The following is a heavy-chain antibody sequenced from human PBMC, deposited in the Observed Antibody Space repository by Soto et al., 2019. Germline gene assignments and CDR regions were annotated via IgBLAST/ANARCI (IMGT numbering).Heavy chain of an antibody. J-gene: IGHJ4*02. CDR1: GFTFSSYA. D-gene: IGHD1-26*01. V-gene: IGHV3-23*01. Sequence: EVQLLESGGGLVQPGGSLRLSCAASGFTFSSYAMRWVRQAPGKGLEWVSAISGSGDSTYYADSVKGRFTTSRDNSKNTVYLNMNSLRAEQTAVYYCARRGSGSYYDYWGQGTLVTVSS. CDR2: ISGSGDST. CDR3: ARRGSGSYYDY.